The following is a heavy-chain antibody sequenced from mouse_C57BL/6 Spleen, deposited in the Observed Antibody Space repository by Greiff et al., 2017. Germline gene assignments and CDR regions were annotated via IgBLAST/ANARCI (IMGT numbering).Heavy chain of an antibody. V-gene: IGHV1-55*01. CDR1: GYTFTSYW. D-gene: IGHD3-2*02. J-gene: IGHJ3*01. CDR2: IYPGSGST. CDR3: AKEGTAQASFAY. Sequence: QVQLKQPGAELVKPGASVKMSCKASGYTFTSYWITWVKQRPGQGLEWIGDIYPGSGSTNYNEKFKSKATLTVDTSSSTAYMQLSSLTSEDSAVYYCAKEGTAQASFAYWGQGTLVTVSA.